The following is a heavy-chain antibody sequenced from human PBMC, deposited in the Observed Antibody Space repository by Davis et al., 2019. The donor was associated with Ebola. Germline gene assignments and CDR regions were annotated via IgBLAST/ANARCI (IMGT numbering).Heavy chain of an antibody. CDR2: IGTAGDT. Sequence: GESLKISCAASGFTFSSYDMHWVRQATGKGLELVSAIGTAGDTYYPGSVKGRFTISRENAKNSLYLQMNSLRAGDTAVYYCARARGYNWNDETTDAFDIWGQGTMVTVSS. CDR1: GFTFSSYD. J-gene: IGHJ3*02. CDR3: ARARGYNWNDETTDAFDI. V-gene: IGHV3-13*01. D-gene: IGHD1-1*01.